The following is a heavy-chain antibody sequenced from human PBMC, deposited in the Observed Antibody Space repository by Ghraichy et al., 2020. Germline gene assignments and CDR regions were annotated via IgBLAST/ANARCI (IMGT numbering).Heavy chain of an antibody. Sequence: GGSLRLSCTSTGLTFSSYWMTWVRQAPGKGLEWVANIKQDGTETYYVDSVKGRFTISRDNAEKSLYLQMYSLRAEDTAVYYCATSRFYYDSTTFFHWGQGTLGTVSS. J-gene: IGHJ4*02. D-gene: IGHD2/OR15-2a*01. V-gene: IGHV3-7*01. CDR2: IKQDGTET. CDR3: ATSRFYYDSTTFFH. CDR1: GLTFSSYW.